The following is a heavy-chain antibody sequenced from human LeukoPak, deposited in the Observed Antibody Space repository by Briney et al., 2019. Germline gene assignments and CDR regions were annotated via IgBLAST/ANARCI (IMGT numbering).Heavy chain of an antibody. D-gene: IGHD5-24*01. Sequence: GRSLRLSCAASGFTFSSYGVHWVRQAPGKGLEWVAVIWHDGIYKYYADSVKGRFTISRDDSKNTLYLQMNSLRAEDTAVYYCASPTRGGAFDIWGQGTMVTVSS. CDR2: IWHDGIYK. V-gene: IGHV3-33*01. J-gene: IGHJ3*02. CDR1: GFTFSSYG. CDR3: ASPTRGGAFDI.